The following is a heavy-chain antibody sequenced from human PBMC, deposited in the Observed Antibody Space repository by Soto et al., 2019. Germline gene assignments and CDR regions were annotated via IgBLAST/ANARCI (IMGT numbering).Heavy chain of an antibody. D-gene: IGHD2-2*01. CDR3: AKGIVVVPAAAQHHYYYYGMDV. CDR2: ISGSGGST. V-gene: IGHV3-23*01. Sequence: EVQLLESGGGLVQPGGSLRLSCAASGFTFSSYAMSWVRQAPGKGLEWVSAISGSGGSTYYADSVKGRFTISRDNSKNTLYLQMNSLRAEDTAVYYCAKGIVVVPAAAQHHYYYYGMDVWGQGTTVTVSS. J-gene: IGHJ6*02. CDR1: GFTFSSYA.